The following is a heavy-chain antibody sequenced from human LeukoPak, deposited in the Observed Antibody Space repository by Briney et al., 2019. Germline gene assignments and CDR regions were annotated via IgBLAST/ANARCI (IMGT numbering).Heavy chain of an antibody. CDR1: GYTFTSYA. CDR2: ISAYNGNT. J-gene: IGHJ4*02. Sequence: ASVKVSCKASGYTFTSYAISWVRQAPGQGLEWMGWISAYNGNTNYAQKLQGRVTMTTDTSTSTAYMELRSLRSDDTAIYYCVREIIKGSGWYYFEYWGQGTLVTVSS. D-gene: IGHD6-19*01. V-gene: IGHV1-18*01. CDR3: VREIIKGSGWYYFEY.